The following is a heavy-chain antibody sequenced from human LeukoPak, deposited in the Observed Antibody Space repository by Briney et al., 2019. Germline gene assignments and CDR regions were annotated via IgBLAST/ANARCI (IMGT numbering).Heavy chain of an antibody. J-gene: IGHJ4*02. CDR2: IYSGGST. Sequence: GGSLRLSCAASGFTVSSNYMSWVRQAPGKGLEWVSVIYSGGSTYYAGSVKGRFTISRDNSKNTLYLQMNSLRAEDTAVYYCARQPLYSYGYYFDYWGQGNLVTVSS. CDR1: GFTVSSNY. CDR3: ARQPLYSYGYYFDY. V-gene: IGHV3-53*01. D-gene: IGHD5-18*01.